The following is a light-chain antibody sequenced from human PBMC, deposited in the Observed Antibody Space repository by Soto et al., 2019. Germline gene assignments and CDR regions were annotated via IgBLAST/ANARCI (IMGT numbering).Light chain of an antibody. CDR1: SSDVGSYNL. CDR2: EGS. J-gene: IGLJ1*01. V-gene: IGLV2-23*01. Sequence: QSAVTQPASVTGSPGQSITISCTGTSSDVGSYNLVSWYQQHPGKAPKIIIYEGSKRPSGVSNRFSGSKSGNTASLTISGLHAEVEPDYYCFSYAGTFTYVFGSGTKVTVL. CDR3: FSYAGTFTYV.